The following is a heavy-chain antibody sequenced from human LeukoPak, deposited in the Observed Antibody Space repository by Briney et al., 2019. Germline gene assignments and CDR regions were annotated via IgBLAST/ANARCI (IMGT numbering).Heavy chain of an antibody. CDR1: GFTFSIYG. CDR3: AKDRGGIVGDTYFDY. Sequence: PGGSLRLSCAASGFTFSIYGMHWVRQAPGKGLEWVAVIWNDGSNKYYADSVKGRFTISRDNSKNTLYLQMNSLRAEDTAVYYCAKDRGGIVGDTYFDYWGQGTLVTVSS. V-gene: IGHV3-30*02. J-gene: IGHJ4*02. CDR2: IWNDGSNK. D-gene: IGHD1-26*01.